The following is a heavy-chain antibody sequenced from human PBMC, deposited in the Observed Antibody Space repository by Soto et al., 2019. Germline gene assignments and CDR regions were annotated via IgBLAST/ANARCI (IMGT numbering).Heavy chain of an antibody. V-gene: IGHV1-69*04. CDR3: ARDYNIEGLVIISLGY. CDR1: GGTFSSYT. J-gene: IGHJ4*02. Sequence: SVKVSCKASGGTFSSYTISWVRQAPGQGLEWMGRIIPILGIANYAQKFQGRVTITADKSTSTAYMELSSLRSEDTAVYYCARDYNIEGLVIISLGYWGQGTLVTVSS. D-gene: IGHD3-9*01. CDR2: IIPILGIA.